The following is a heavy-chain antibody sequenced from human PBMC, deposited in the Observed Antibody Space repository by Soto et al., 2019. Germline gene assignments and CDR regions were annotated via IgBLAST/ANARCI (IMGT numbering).Heavy chain of an antibody. CDR3: AREGHGGPYDYIWGSYRPPPFDY. D-gene: IGHD3-16*02. V-gene: IGHV3-7*01. CDR1: GFTFSSYW. J-gene: IGHJ4*02. Sequence: GGSLRLSCAASGFTFSSYWMSWVRQAPGKGLEWVANIKQDGSEKYYVDSVKGRFTISRDNAKNSLYLQMNSLRAEDTAVYYCAREGHGGPYDYIWGSYRPPPFDYWGQGTPVTVSS. CDR2: IKQDGSEK.